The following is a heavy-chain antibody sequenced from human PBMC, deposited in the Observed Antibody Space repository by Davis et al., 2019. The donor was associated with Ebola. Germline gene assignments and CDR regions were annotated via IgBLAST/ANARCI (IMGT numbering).Heavy chain of an antibody. D-gene: IGHD3-9*01. CDR1: GFTFSSYA. CDR3: ARYANYDILTGYLDY. Sequence: GESLKISCAASGFTFSSYAMSWVRQAPGKGLEWVSAISGSGGSTYYADSVKGRFTISRDNSKNTLYLQMNSLRAEDTAVYYCARYANYDILTGYLDYWGQGTLVTVSS. J-gene: IGHJ4*02. CDR2: ISGSGGST. V-gene: IGHV3-23*01.